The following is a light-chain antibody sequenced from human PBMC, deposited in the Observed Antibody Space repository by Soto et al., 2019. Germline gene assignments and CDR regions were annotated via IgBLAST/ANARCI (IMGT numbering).Light chain of an antibody. J-gene: IGKJ4*01. V-gene: IGKV1-39*01. CDR1: QSITNY. Sequence: DIQMTQSPSSLSASVGDRVTITCRASQSITNYLNWYQQKVGKAPQLLIYAASTLQSGVPSRFSGIGSGTDFTLTINNLQPEDFATYDCQQSYSRPLTFGGRDEGG. CDR3: QQSYSRPLT. CDR2: AAS.